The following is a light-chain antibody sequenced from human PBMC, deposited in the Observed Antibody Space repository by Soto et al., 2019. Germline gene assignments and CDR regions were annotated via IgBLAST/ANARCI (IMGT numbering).Light chain of an antibody. CDR2: KAS. V-gene: IGKV1-5*03. Sequence: DIQMTQSPSTLSASVGDTVTITCRASQSISNWLAWYQQKPGQAPKLLIHKASTLESGVPSRFSGSGSGTEFTLTISSLQPDDFATFDCPKYDRFAYTFGQGTKLEIK. CDR1: QSISNW. J-gene: IGKJ2*01. CDR3: PKYDRFAYT.